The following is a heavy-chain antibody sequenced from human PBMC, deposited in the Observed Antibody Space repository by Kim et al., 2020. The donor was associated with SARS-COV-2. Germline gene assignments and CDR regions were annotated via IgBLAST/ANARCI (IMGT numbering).Heavy chain of an antibody. CDR1: GFTFSSYA. Sequence: GGSLRLSCAASGFTFSSYAMSWVRQAPGKGLEWVSAISGSGGSTYYADSVKGRFTISRDNSKNTLYLQMNSLRAEDTAVYYCAKTRVVVVITITFDYWGQGILVTVSS. CDR2: ISGSGGST. D-gene: IGHD3-22*01. J-gene: IGHJ4*02. V-gene: IGHV3-23*01. CDR3: AKTRVVVVITITFDY.